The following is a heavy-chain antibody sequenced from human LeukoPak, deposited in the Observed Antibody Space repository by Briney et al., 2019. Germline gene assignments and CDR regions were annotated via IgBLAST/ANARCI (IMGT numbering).Heavy chain of an antibody. J-gene: IGHJ6*02. CDR3: ARQVGSGYYGMDV. CDR1: GGSISSGDYY. D-gene: IGHD1-26*01. Sequence: SETLSLTCTVSGGSISSGDYYWSWIRQPPGKGLEWIGYIYYSGSTYYNPSLKSRVTISVDTSKNQFSLKLSSVTAADTAVYYCARQVGSGYYGMDVWGQGATVTVSS. V-gene: IGHV4-30-4*01. CDR2: IYYSGST.